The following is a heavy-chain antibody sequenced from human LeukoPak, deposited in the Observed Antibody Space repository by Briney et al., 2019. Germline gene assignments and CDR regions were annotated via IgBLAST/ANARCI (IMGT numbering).Heavy chain of an antibody. V-gene: IGHV4-30-2*01. J-gene: IGHJ4*02. CDR2: IYHSGST. CDR3: ARGDSGYFDY. CDR1: GGSISSGGYY. Sequence: SQTLSLTCTVSGGSISSGGYYWSWIRQPPGKGLEWIGYIYHSGSTCYNPSLKSRVTISVDRSKNQFSLKLSSVTAADTAVYYCARGDSGYFDYWGQGTLVTVSS. D-gene: IGHD1-26*01.